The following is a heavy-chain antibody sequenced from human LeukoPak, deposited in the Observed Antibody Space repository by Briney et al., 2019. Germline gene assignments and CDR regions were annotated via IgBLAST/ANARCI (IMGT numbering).Heavy chain of an antibody. CDR3: AKDPNSSGWYRANWFDP. D-gene: IGHD6-19*01. Sequence: GGSLRLSCAASGFTFSNYWMHWVRQAPGKGLVWVSRIYNDGSSTSYADSVKGRFTISRDNSKNTLYLQMNSLRAEDTAVYYCAKDPNSSGWYRANWFDPWGQGTLVTVSS. CDR2: IYNDGSST. J-gene: IGHJ5*02. V-gene: IGHV3-74*01. CDR1: GFTFSNYW.